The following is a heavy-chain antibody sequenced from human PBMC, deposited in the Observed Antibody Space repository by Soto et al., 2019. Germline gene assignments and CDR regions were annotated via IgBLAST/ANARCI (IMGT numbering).Heavy chain of an antibody. CDR3: ARVGAVSAMNYFYYGMDV. CDR1: GDPVTSLY. CDR2: IYYDGRT. Sequence: QVQLQESGPGLVKPSETLSITCVVSGDPVTSLYWCCIRQPPGKALEWMGYIYYDGRTNYNPSLRSRVTLSLDTSQKEFSMSLDSTTAADTAGYYCARVGAVSAMNYFYYGMDVWGQGTTVTVSS. J-gene: IGHJ6*02. D-gene: IGHD3-16*01. V-gene: IGHV4-59*02.